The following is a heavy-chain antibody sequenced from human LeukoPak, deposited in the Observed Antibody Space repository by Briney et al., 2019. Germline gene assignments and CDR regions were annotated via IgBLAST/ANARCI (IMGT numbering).Heavy chain of an antibody. CDR1: GFTLSSYW. CDR3: ARQAERDAYYRY. CDR2: IKQDGSEK. D-gene: IGHD5-24*01. Sequence: GGSLRLSCAVSGFTLSSYWMTWVRQAPGKGLECVANIKQDGSEKHYVDSVKGGFTLSRDKAKNSLYLQMSSLRADDAAVYYCARQAERDAYYRYWGQGTLVTVSS. J-gene: IGHJ4*02. V-gene: IGHV3-7*05.